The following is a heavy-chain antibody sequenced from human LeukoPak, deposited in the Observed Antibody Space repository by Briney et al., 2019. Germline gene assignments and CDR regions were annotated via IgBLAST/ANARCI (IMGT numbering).Heavy chain of an antibody. Sequence: ASVKVSCKASGYTFTSYAMHWVRQAPGQRLEWMGWINAGNGNTKYSQKFQGRVTITRDTSASTAYMEPSSLRSEDTAVYYCARDFDAYYFDYWGQGTLVTVSS. CDR1: GYTFTSYA. D-gene: IGHD3-9*01. V-gene: IGHV1-3*01. CDR2: INAGNGNT. CDR3: ARDFDAYYFDY. J-gene: IGHJ4*02.